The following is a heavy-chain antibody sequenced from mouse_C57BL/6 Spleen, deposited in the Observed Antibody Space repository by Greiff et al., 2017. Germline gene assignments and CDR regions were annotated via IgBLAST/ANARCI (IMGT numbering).Heavy chain of an antibody. CDR2: ISGGGGNT. CDR1: GFTFSSYT. J-gene: IGHJ2*01. Sequence: EVQLVESGGGLVKPGGSLKLSCAASGFTFSSYTMSWVRQTPEKRLEWVATISGGGGNTYYPDSVKGRFTISRDNAKNTLYLQMSSLRSEDTALYYCARRNYGSSKDFDDWGQGTTLTVSS. CDR3: ARRNYGSSKDFDD. D-gene: IGHD1-1*01. V-gene: IGHV5-9*01.